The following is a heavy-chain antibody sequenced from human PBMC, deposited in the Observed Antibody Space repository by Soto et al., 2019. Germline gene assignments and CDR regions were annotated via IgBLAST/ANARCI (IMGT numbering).Heavy chain of an antibody. Sequence: ASVKVSCKASGYTFTTYYIHWVRQAPGQGLEWMGIINPSGGTLKNAQNFQGRFSMTRDTSTSSVFMELSSLRSEDTAVYYCVTGLEPAPPFDSWGQGTQVTVSS. CDR3: VTGLEPAPPFDS. CDR2: INPSGGTL. J-gene: IGHJ4*02. CDR1: GYTFTTYY. V-gene: IGHV1-46*03. D-gene: IGHD2-2*01.